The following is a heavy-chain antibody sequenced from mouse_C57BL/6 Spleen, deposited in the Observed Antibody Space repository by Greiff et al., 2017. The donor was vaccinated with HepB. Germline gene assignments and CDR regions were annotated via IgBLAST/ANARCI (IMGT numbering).Heavy chain of an antibody. Sequence: DVKLVESGGGLVKPGGSLKLSCAASGFTFSDYGMHWVRQAPEKGLEWVAYISSGSSTIYYADTVKGRFTISRDNAKNTLVLQMASLGSEDTARYYWASNWGYAMDYWGQGTSVTVSS. CDR1: GFTFSDYG. CDR2: ISSGSSTI. D-gene: IGHD4-1*01. V-gene: IGHV5-17*01. J-gene: IGHJ4*01. CDR3: ASNWGYAMDY.